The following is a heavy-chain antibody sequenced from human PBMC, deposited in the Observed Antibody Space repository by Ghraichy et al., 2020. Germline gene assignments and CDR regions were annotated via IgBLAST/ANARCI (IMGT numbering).Heavy chain of an antibody. Sequence: SETLSLTCAVYGGSFSGYYWIWIRQPPWKGLEWIGEINHSGSTNYNPSLKSRVTISVDTSKNQFSLKLSSVTAADTAVYYCARGMAAAKTYNWFDPWGQGTLVTVSS. J-gene: IGHJ5*02. CDR1: GGSFSGYY. D-gene: IGHD6-13*01. CDR3: ARGMAAAKTYNWFDP. CDR2: INHSGST. V-gene: IGHV4-34*01.